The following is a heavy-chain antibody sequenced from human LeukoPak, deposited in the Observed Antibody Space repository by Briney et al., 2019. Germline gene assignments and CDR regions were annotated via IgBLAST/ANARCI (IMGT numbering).Heavy chain of an antibody. Sequence: ETPSLTCAVYGGSFSGYYWSWVRQAPGKGLEWVSAISGSGTSTYYTDSVKGRFTISRDNSKNTLYLQMNSLRVEDTAVYYCAKVRYDSSGYQSPYFDYWGQGTLVTVSS. D-gene: IGHD3-22*01. J-gene: IGHJ4*02. CDR2: ISGSGTST. CDR3: AKVRYDSSGYQSPYFDY. CDR1: GGSFSGYY. V-gene: IGHV3-23*01.